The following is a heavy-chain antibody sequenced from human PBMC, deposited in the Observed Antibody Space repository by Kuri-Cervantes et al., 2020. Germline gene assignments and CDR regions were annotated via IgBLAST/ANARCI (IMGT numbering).Heavy chain of an antibody. CDR1: GLTFSHFG. CDR3: ATATFYDTADYPLQH. V-gene: IGHV3-30*02. Sequence: GESLKISCAASGLTFSHFGMHWVRQAPGKGLEWVAYIRYDAKNQYYADSVKGRFTISRDDVRNTVYLQMNSLRDEDAAVYFCATATFYDTADYPLQHWGQGTLVTVSS. CDR2: IRYDAKNQ. D-gene: IGHD2/OR15-2a*01. J-gene: IGHJ1*01.